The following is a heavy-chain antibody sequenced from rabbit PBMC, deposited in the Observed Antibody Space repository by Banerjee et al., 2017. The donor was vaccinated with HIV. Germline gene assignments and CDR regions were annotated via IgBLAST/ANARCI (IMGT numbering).Heavy chain of an antibody. D-gene: IGHD1-1*01. CDR2: IYPGYGST. CDR3: ARDLGGVIGWNFNL. J-gene: IGHJ4*01. V-gene: IGHV1S45*01. CDR1: GIDFSSYG. Sequence: QEQLVESGGGLVQPEGSLTLTCTASGIDFSSYGISWVRQAPGKGLEWIAYIYPGYGSTDYASWAKGRFTISKTSSTTVTLQMTSLTAADTATYFCARDLGGVIGWNFNLWGPGTLVTVS.